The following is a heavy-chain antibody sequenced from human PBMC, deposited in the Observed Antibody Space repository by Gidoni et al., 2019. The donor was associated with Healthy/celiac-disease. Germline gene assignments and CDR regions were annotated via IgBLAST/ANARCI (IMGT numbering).Heavy chain of an antibody. CDR1: GFTFSRYG. CDR2: IWYDGSNK. CDR3: ARSSDSSAPYYYYGMDV. J-gene: IGHJ6*02. V-gene: IGHV3-33*01. D-gene: IGHD3-22*01. Sequence: QVQLVESGGGVVQPGRYLRLSCAASGFTFSRYGMHWVRQAPGKGLEWVAVIWYDGSNKYYADSVKGRFTISRDNSKNTLYLQMNSLRAEDTAVYYCARSSDSSAPYYYYGMDVWGQGTTVTVSS.